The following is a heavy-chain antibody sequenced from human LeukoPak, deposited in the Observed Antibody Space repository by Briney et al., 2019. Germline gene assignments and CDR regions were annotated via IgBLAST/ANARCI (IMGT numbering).Heavy chain of an antibody. CDR2: IDSDGSRT. CDR3: ARGDSSTTSTTFDY. CDR1: GFTFSSHW. D-gene: IGHD6-13*01. V-gene: IGHV3-74*01. J-gene: IGHJ4*02. Sequence: PGGSLRLSCAVSGFTFSSHWMHWVRQAPGKGLVWVSRIDSDGSRTNYADSVKGRFTISRDNAKNTLYLQVNSLRAEDTAVYYCARGDSSTTSTTFDYWGQGTLVTVSS.